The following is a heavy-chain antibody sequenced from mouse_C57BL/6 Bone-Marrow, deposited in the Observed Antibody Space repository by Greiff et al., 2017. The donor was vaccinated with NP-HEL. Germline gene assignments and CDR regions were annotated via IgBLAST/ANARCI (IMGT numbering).Heavy chain of an antibody. J-gene: IGHJ1*03. CDR2: FYPGSGST. CDR1: GYTFTEYT. D-gene: IGHD1-1*01. Sequence: VQLQQSGAELAKPGASVKLSCKASGYTFTEYTIHWVKQRSGQGLEWIGWFYPGSGSTKYNEKFKDKATLTADKSSSTVYMDLSRLTSEDSAVYFVERHGDYFGSSDGYLDVWGTGTTVTVSA. V-gene: IGHV1-62-2*01. CDR3: ERHGDYFGSSDGYLDV.